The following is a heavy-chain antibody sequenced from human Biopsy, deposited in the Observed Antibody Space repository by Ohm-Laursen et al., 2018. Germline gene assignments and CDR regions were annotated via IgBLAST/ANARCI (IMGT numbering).Heavy chain of an antibody. Sequence: TLSLTCTVSGVSITAYYWSWIRQPPGKGLECIGNTHHSGSTNYNPSLKSRLTISVDTSKNQFSLKLSSVTAADMAVYYCARMDCSGGSCHYYSYGMDVWGQGTTVTVSS. CDR2: THHSGST. J-gene: IGHJ6*02. V-gene: IGHV4-4*09. CDR1: GVSITAYY. CDR3: ARMDCSGGSCHYYSYGMDV. D-gene: IGHD2-15*01.